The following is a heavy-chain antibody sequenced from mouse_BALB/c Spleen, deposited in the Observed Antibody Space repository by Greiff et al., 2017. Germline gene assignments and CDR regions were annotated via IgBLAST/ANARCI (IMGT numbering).Heavy chain of an antibody. D-gene: IGHD1-1*01. Sequence: EVKLVESGGGLVKPGGSLKLSCAASGFTFSSYAMSWVRQSPEKRLEWVAEISSGGSYTYYPDTVTGRFTISRDNAKNTLYLEMSSLRSEDTAMYYCAREPITTVEGYWYFDVWGAGTTVTVSS. V-gene: IGHV5-9-4*01. CDR1: GFTFSSYA. CDR3: AREPITTVEGYWYFDV. CDR2: ISSGGSYT. J-gene: IGHJ1*01.